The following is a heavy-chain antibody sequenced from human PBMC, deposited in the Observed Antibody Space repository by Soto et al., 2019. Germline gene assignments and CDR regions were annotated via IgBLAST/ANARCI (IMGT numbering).Heavy chain of an antibody. CDR1: GGSFSGYY. CDR3: AAVLRGDSYGDNWFDP. Sequence: SETLSLTCAVYGGSFSGYYWSWIRQPPGKGLEWIGQINHSGSTNYNPSLKSRVTISVDTSKNQFSLKLSSVTAADTAVYYCAAVLRGDSYGDNWFDPWGQGTLVTVSS. CDR2: INHSGST. V-gene: IGHV4-34*01. D-gene: IGHD5-18*01. J-gene: IGHJ5*02.